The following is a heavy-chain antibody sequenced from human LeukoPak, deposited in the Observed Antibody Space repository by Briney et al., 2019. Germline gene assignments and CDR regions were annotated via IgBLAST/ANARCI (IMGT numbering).Heavy chain of an antibody. CDR3: ARGAGFYDILTGYYRFDWFDP. CDR2: IYHSGST. CDR1: GGSISSGGYS. D-gene: IGHD3-9*01. V-gene: IGHV4-30-2*01. J-gene: IGHJ5*02. Sequence: SETLSLTCAVSGGSISSGGYSWSWIRRPPGKGLEWIGYIYHSGSTYYNPSLKSRVTISVDRSKNQFSLKLSSVTAADTAVYYCARGAGFYDILTGYYRFDWFDPWGQGTLVTVSS.